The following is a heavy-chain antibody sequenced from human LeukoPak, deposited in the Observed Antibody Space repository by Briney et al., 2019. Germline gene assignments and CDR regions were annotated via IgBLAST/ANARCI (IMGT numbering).Heavy chain of an antibody. CDR2: INSDGSTT. D-gene: IGHD3-10*01. CDR1: GFTFGGYW. V-gene: IGHV3-74*01. Sequence: GGSLRLSCAASGFTFGGYWVHWVRQAPGKGLVWVSRINSDGSTTTYADSVKGRFTTSRDNAKNTLFLQMNSLSVEDTAVYYCARDYYGSGDYWGQGTLVTVSS. J-gene: IGHJ4*02. CDR3: ARDYYGSGDY.